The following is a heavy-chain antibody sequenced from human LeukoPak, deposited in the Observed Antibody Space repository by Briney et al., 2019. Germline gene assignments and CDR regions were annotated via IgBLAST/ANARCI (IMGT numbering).Heavy chain of an antibody. V-gene: IGHV5-51*01. CDR3: ARPLSGGSGLPVY. CDR2: IYPANSDT. D-gene: IGHD6-19*01. J-gene: IGHJ4*02. Sequence: GESLKISCKASGYIFTNYWIGWVRQMPGKGLEWMAIIYPANSDTRYSPSFQGHVTISADKSINTAYLQWSSLKASDSAMYYCARPLSGGSGLPVYWGQGTLVTVSS. CDR1: GYIFTNYW.